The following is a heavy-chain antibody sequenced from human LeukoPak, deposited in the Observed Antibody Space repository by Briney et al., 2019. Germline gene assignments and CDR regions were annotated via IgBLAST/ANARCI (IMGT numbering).Heavy chain of an antibody. CDR2: ISYDGSNK. CDR1: GFTFSSYA. V-gene: IGHV3-30-3*02. CDR3: AKQLGYCSDGSCYFPY. J-gene: IGHJ4*02. Sequence: GGSLRLSCAASGFTFSSYAMHWVRQAPGKGLEWVAVISYDGSNKYYADSVEGRFTISRDNSKSTLCLQMNSLRAEDTAVYYCAKQLGYCSDGSCYFPYWGQGTLVTVSS. D-gene: IGHD2-15*01.